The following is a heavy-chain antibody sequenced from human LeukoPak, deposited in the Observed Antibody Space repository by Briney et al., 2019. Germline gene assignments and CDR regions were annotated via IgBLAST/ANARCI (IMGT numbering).Heavy chain of an antibody. V-gene: IGHV1-69*02. CDR1: GGTFSSYT. CDR3: ARSPYYYDSSGYYVDY. J-gene: IGHJ4*02. D-gene: IGHD3-22*01. CDR2: IIPILGIA. Sequence: SVKVSCKASGGTFSSYTISWVRQAPGQGLEWMGRIIPILGIANYAQKFQGRVTITADKSTSTAYMELSSLRSEDAAVYYCARSPYYYDSSGYYVDYWGQGTLVTVSS.